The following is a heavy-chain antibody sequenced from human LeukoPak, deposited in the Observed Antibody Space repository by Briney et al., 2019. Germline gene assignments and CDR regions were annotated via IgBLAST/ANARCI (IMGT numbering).Heavy chain of an antibody. Sequence: XXXXTFTGXXMHWVRQAPGQGLEWMGWINPNSGGTNYAQKFQGRVTMTRDTSXSTAYMELSRLRDDDTAVYYCGXXXXXXVAGTLGYWGQGTLVTVSS. J-gene: IGHJ4*02. D-gene: IGHD6-19*01. CDR3: GXXXXXXVAGTLGY. CDR2: INPNSGGT. V-gene: IGHV1-2*02. CDR1: XXTFTGXX.